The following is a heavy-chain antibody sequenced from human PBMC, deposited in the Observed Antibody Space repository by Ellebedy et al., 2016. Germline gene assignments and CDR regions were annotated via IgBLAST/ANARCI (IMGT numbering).Heavy chain of an antibody. CDR2: IIPIFGTA. J-gene: IGHJ6*03. D-gene: IGHD1-20*01. V-gene: IGHV1-69*13. CDR1: GYTFTGYY. CDR3: ARGGGITGYLDYYYMDV. Sequence: SVKVSCXASGYTFTGYYMHWVRQAPGQGLEWMGGIIPIFGTANYAQKFQGRVTITADESTSTAYMELSSLRSEDTAVYYCARGGGITGYLDYYYMDVWGKGTTVTVSS.